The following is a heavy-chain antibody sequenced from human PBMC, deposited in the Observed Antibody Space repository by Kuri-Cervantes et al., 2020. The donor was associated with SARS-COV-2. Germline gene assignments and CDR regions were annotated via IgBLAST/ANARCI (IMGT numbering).Heavy chain of an antibody. Sequence: ETLSLTCAASGFTYSDYTLNWVRQAPGKGLEWVSYISPSSRNIIYNADSVKGRFTISRDNSKNTLYLQMSSLRAEDTAVYYCVKDRSGSGSYYYYFDYWGQGTLVTVSS. D-gene: IGHD3-10*01. CDR3: VKDRSGSGSYYYYFDY. CDR2: ISPSSRNII. V-gene: IGHV3-48*01. CDR1: GFTYSDYT. J-gene: IGHJ4*02.